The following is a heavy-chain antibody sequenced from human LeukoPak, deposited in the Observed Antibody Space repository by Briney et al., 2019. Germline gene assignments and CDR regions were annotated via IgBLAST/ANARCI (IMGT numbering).Heavy chain of an antibody. J-gene: IGHJ4*02. CDR3: ARNLGQTWGTVTTDLWYFDH. CDR1: GGSISSGSYY. V-gene: IGHV4-39*01. Sequence: SETLSLTCTVSGGSISSGSYYWGWIRQPPGKGLEWIGSISYSGNAYYNPSLRSRLSISMDASKNQFSLKVRSVTAADTAVYYCARNLGQTWGTVTTDLWYFDHWGQGTLVPVSS. CDR2: ISYSGNA. D-gene: IGHD4-11*01.